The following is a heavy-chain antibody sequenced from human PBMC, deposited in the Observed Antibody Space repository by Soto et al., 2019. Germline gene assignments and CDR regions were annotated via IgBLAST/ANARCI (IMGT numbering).Heavy chain of an antibody. V-gene: IGHV1-18*01. CDR3: ARDRPYNYDILTGYSPDYYYYGMDV. CDR1: GYTFTSYG. J-gene: IGHJ6*02. CDR2: ISAYNGNT. D-gene: IGHD3-9*01. Sequence: ASVKVSCKASGYTFTSYGISWVRQAPGQGLEWMGWISAYNGNTNYAQKLQGRVTMTTDTSTSTAYMELRSLRSDDTAVYYCARDRPYNYDILTGYSPDYYYYGMDVWGQGTTVTVSS.